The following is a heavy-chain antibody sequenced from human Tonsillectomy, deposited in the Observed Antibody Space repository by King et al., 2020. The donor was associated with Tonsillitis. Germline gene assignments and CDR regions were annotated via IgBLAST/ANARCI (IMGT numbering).Heavy chain of an antibody. D-gene: IGHD6-13*01. CDR1: GFTFSSYG. CDR3: ARDAITAAGPYYYFYYMDV. V-gene: IGHV3-33*01. J-gene: IGHJ6*03. CDR2: IWYDGSNQ. Sequence: QLVQSGGGVVQPGRSLRLSCAASGFTFSSYGMHWVRQAPGKGLEWVAVIWYDGSNQYYADSVKGRFTISRDNSKNTLYLQMNSLRAEDTAIYYCARDAITAAGPYYYFYYMDVWGKGATVTVSS.